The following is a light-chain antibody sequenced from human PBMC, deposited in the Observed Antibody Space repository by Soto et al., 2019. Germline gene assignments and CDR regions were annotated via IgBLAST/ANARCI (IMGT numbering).Light chain of an antibody. CDR1: SGHSSYA. Sequence: QSVLTQSPSASASLGASVKLTCTLSSGHSSYAIAWHQQQPEKGPRYLMKLNSDGSHSKGDGIPDRFSGSSSGAERYLTISSLQSEDEADYYCQTWGTPFGTVTKVTVL. CDR2: LNSDGSH. CDR3: QTWGTP. V-gene: IGLV4-69*01. J-gene: IGLJ1*01.